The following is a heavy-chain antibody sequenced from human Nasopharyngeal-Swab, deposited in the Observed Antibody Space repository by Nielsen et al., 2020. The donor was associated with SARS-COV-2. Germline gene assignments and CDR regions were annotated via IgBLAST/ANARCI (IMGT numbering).Heavy chain of an antibody. CDR2: IYSGGST. Sequence: GESLKISCAASGFTVSSNYMSWVRQAPGKRLEWVSVIYSGGSTYYADSVKGRFTISRDNSKNTLYLQMNSLRAEDTAVYYCARGYSGYDQWGIDYWGQGTLVTVSS. J-gene: IGHJ4*02. D-gene: IGHD5-12*01. V-gene: IGHV3-66*01. CDR1: GFTVSSNY. CDR3: ARGYSGYDQWGIDY.